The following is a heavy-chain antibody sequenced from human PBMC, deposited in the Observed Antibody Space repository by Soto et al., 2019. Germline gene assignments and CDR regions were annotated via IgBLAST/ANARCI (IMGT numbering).Heavy chain of an antibody. J-gene: IGHJ4*02. Sequence: QVQLVQSGAEVKKPGASVKVSCKASGYTFTSYAMHWVRQAPGQRLEWMGWINAGNGNTKYSQKFQGRVTITRDTSASTAYMELSSLRSEDTAVYYCARADVLLWFGGRMDGYLLDYWGQGTLVTVSS. V-gene: IGHV1-3*01. CDR1: GYTFTSYA. CDR3: ARADVLLWFGGRMDGYLLDY. D-gene: IGHD3-10*01. CDR2: INAGNGNT.